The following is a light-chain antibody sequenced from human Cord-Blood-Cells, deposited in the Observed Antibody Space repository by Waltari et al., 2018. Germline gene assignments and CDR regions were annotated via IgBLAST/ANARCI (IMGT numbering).Light chain of an antibody. V-gene: IGLV2-8*01. CDR3: SSYAGSNNYV. CDR2: EVS. Sequence: QSALTQPPSASGSPGQSVTISCPATSSDAGGYNYVSWYQQHPGKAPKLMIYEVSKRPSGVPDRFSGSKSGNTASLTVSGLQAEDEADYYCSSYAGSNNYVFGTGTKVTVL. J-gene: IGLJ1*01. CDR1: SSDAGGYNY.